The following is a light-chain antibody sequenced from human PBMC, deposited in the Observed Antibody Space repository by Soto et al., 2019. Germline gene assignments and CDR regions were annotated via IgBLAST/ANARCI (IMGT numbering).Light chain of an antibody. CDR3: SSYTISSTGV. CDR1: SNDVGIYNY. J-gene: IGLJ3*02. CDR2: EVT. Sequence: QSVLTQPASVSGSPGQSITISCTGTSNDVGIYNYVSWYQQHPGKAPKLMIYEVTNRPSGVSDRFSGSKSDNTASLTISGLQAEDGADYYCSSYTISSTGVFGGGTKVTVL. V-gene: IGLV2-14*01.